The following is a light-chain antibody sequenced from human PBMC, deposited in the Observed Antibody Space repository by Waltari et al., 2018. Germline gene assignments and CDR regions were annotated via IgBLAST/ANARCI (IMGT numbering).Light chain of an antibody. J-gene: IGLJ3*02. V-gene: IGLV1-47*01. CDR2: RNN. Sequence: QSVLTQPPSASGTPGQRVTISCSGSSSNIGSNYVYWYQQLPGTAPKLLINRNNQPPSGVPDRFSGSKSGTSASLAISGLRSEDEADYYCAAWDDSLSGRVFGGGTKLTVL. CDR3: AAWDDSLSGRV. CDR1: SSNIGSNY.